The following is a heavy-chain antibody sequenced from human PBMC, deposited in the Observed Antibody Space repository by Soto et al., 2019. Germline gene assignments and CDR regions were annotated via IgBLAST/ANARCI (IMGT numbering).Heavy chain of an antibody. Sequence: GASVKVSCKASGFTFTSSAVQWVRQARGQRLEWIGWIVVGSGNTNYAQKFQERVTITRDMSTSTAYMELSSLRSEDTAVYYCAEESAGYNSFDYWGQGTLVTVSS. J-gene: IGHJ4*02. V-gene: IGHV1-58*01. CDR2: IVVGSGNT. CDR3: AEESAGYNSFDY. CDR1: GFTFTSSA. D-gene: IGHD1-1*01.